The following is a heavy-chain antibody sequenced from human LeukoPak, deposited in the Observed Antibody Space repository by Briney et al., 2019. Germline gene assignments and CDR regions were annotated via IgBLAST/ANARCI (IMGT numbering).Heavy chain of an antibody. CDR1: DGSFSTYY. CDR2: ISYTGTT. CDR3: ARLEKLFDSRGYYYIFDK. J-gene: IGHJ4*02. V-gene: IGHV4-59*08. Sequence: SETLPLTCTVSDGSFSTYYWSWIRQPPGKGLESIGYISYTGTTNYNPSLKSRVTISVDTSKNQFSLTLNSVTAADTAVYYCARLEKLFDSRGYYYIFDKWGQGTLVTVSS. D-gene: IGHD3-22*01.